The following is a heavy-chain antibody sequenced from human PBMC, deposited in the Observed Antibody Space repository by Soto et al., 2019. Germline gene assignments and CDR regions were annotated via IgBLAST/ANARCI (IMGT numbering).Heavy chain of an antibody. D-gene: IGHD2-8*01. J-gene: IGHJ1*01. CDR1: GFTFSDFH. V-gene: IGHV3-11*01. CDR2: ITSSSTI. CDR3: ARGGETKTGIQH. Sequence: QVQLVESGGGLVKPGGSLRLSCAASGFTFSDFHMSWIRQAPGKGLEWVSYITSSSTIYYADSVKGRFTISRDNAKNSQYLQMNSLRAEDTAVYYYARGGETKTGIQHWGQGTLVTVSS.